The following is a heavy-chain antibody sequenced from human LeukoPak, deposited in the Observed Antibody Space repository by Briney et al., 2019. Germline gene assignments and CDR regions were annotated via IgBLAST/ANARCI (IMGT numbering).Heavy chain of an antibody. CDR3: ARAPGVDLYSSSGMDV. CDR1: GFIFSSYW. D-gene: IGHD6-6*01. Sequence: GGSLRLSCAASGFIFSSYWMSWVRQAPGEGLEWVANIKQEGSEKYYVDSVKGRFTISRDNAKNSLYLQMNSLRAEDTAVYYCARAPGVDLYSSSGMDVWGKGTTVTVSS. J-gene: IGHJ6*03. V-gene: IGHV3-7*01. CDR2: IKQEGSEK.